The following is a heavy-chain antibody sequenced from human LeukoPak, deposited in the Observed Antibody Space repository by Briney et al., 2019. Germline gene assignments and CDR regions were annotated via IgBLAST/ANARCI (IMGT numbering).Heavy chain of an antibody. CDR1: GGSISSSSYY. CDR3: ARAQSRYYYYMDV. J-gene: IGHJ6*03. V-gene: IGHV4-39*01. CDR2: IYYSGST. Sequence: SETLSLTCTVSGGSISSSSYYWGWIRQPPGKGLEWIGSIYYSGSTYYNPSLKSRVTISVDTSKNQFSLKLSSVTAADTAVYYCARAQSRYYYYMDVWGKETTVTVSS.